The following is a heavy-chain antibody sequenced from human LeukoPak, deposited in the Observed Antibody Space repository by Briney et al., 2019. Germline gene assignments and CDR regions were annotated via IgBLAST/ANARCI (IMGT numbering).Heavy chain of an antibody. CDR3: ARVKVPLTSGDY. V-gene: IGHV3-48*03. J-gene: IGHJ4*02. D-gene: IGHD3-10*01. Sequence: PGGSLRLSCAASGFTFSSYEMNWVHQAPGKGLEWVSYISSSGSTIYYADSVKGRFTISRDNAKNSLYLQMNSLRAEDTAVYYCARVKVPLTSGDYWGQGTLVTVSP. CDR2: ISSSGSTI. CDR1: GFTFSSYE.